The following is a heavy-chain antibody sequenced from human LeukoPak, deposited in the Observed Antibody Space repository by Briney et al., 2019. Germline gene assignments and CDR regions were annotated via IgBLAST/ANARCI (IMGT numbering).Heavy chain of an antibody. Sequence: ASVKVSCKASGGTFSSYAISWVRQAPGQGLEWMGGIIPIFGTANYAQKFQGRVTITADESTSTAYVELSSLRSEDTAVYYCAREGRMTILGVVYYYYYGMDVWGQGTTVTVSS. J-gene: IGHJ6*02. CDR2: IIPIFGTA. CDR3: AREGRMTILGVVYYYYYGMDV. D-gene: IGHD3-3*01. V-gene: IGHV1-69*13. CDR1: GGTFSSYA.